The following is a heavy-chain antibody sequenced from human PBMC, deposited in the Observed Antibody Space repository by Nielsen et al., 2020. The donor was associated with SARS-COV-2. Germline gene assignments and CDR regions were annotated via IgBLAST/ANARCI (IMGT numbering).Heavy chain of an antibody. CDR2: INPNSGGT. CDR1: GYTFTSYG. J-gene: IGHJ4*02. Sequence: ASVKVSCKASGYTFTSYGISWVRQAPGQGLEWMGRINPNSGGTNYAQKFQGRVTMTRDTSISTAYMELSRLRSDDTAVYYCARLTTVTDWGQGTLVTVSS. D-gene: IGHD4-17*01. CDR3: ARLTTVTD. V-gene: IGHV1-2*06.